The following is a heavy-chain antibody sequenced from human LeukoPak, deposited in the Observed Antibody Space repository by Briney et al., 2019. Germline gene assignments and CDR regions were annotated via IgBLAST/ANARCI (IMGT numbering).Heavy chain of an antibody. Sequence: GRSLRLSCAAPGFTFSIYAMHWVRQAPGKGLEWVAVISYDGSNKYYADSVKGRFTISRDNSKNTLYLQMNSLRAEDTAVYYCAMEQRKYSAGFTIDYWGQGTLVTVSS. CDR2: ISYDGSNK. D-gene: IGHD2-15*01. CDR3: AMEQRKYSAGFTIDY. CDR1: GFTFSIYA. J-gene: IGHJ4*02. V-gene: IGHV3-30-3*01.